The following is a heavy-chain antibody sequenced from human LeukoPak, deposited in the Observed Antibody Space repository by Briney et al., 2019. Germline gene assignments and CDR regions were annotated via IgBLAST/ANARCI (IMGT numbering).Heavy chain of an antibody. CDR2: IYYSGST. D-gene: IGHD4-17*01. CDR3: AREGEEDYGDYV. V-gene: IGHV4-30-4*08. Sequence: PSQTLSLTCTVSGGSISSGDYYWSWIRQPPGKGLEWIGYIYYSGSTYYNPSLKSRVTISVDTSKNQFSLKLSSVTAADTAVYYCAREGEEDYGDYVGGQGTLVTVSS. CDR1: GGSISSGDYY. J-gene: IGHJ4*02.